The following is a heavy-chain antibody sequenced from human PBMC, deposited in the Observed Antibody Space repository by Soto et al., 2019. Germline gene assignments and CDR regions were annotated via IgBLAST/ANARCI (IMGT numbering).Heavy chain of an antibody. V-gene: IGHV3-30*03. CDR3: ARGMIRGVVYYGVEV. CDR1: GFSFSSYD. Sequence: QEQLVESGGGAVQPGRSLRLSCTASGFSFSSYDMHWVRQAPGEGLEWVSAMSFDGSYKHYADSVKGRFTISRDNSENTLYLQMNGLRPEDTAVYFCARGMIRGVVYYGVEVWGQRTTVTVS. D-gene: IGHD3-10*01. CDR2: MSFDGSYK. J-gene: IGHJ6*02.